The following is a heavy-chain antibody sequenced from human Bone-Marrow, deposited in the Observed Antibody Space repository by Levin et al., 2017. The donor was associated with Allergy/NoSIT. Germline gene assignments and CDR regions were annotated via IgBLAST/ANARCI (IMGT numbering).Heavy chain of an antibody. V-gene: IGHV4-38-2*02. D-gene: IGHD7-27*01. Sequence: SETLSLTCSVSGYSLSSGYNWAWIRQSPGRGLEWIGSIYQTDFVYYNPSLEGRVNISMDTSKNQLSLRLNSVTVADTAMYYCARDRRSAWGNFDFWGQGVLVSVSS. CDR3: ARDRRSAWGNFDF. CDR2: IYQTDFV. J-gene: IGHJ4*02. CDR1: GYSLSSGYN.